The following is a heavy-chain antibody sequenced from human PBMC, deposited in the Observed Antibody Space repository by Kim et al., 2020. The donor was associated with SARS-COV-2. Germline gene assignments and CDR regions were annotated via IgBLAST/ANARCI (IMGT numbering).Heavy chain of an antibody. CDR2: IYYSGST. V-gene: IGHV4-59*01. Sequence: SETLSLTCTVSGGSISSYYWSWIRQPPGKGLEWIGYIYYSGSTNYNPSLKSRVTISVDTSKNQFSLKLSSVTAADTSVYYCARGRAGDFDYWGQGTLVTVSS. J-gene: IGHJ4*02. D-gene: IGHD7-27*01. CDR3: ARGRAGDFDY. CDR1: GGSISSYY.